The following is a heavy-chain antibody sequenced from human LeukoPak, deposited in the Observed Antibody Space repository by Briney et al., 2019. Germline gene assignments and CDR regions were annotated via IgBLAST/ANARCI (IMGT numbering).Heavy chain of an antibody. J-gene: IGHJ4*02. CDR3: ARATMIVVVPNRTRDFDY. Sequence: ASETLSLTCAVYGGSFSGYYWSWIPQPPGKGLEWIGEINHSGSTNYNPSLKSRVTIPVDTSKNQFSLKLSSVTAADTAVYYCARATMIVVVPNRTRDFDYWGQGTLVTVSS. CDR2: INHSGST. D-gene: IGHD3-22*01. CDR1: GGSFSGYY. V-gene: IGHV4-34*01.